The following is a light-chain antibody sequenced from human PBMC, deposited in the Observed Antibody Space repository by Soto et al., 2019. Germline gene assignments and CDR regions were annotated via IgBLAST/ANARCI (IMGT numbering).Light chain of an antibody. CDR1: QSAISN. Sequence: DIVMTQSPAFVSASLGERVTLSFRASQSAISNLAWYQQKPGQTPRLLIYDASTRATDIPARFSGSGSGTDFTLTISSLLSEDFAVYYCHQYYKWPLTFGGGTKVDIK. J-gene: IGKJ4*01. CDR3: HQYYKWPLT. V-gene: IGKV3-15*01. CDR2: DAS.